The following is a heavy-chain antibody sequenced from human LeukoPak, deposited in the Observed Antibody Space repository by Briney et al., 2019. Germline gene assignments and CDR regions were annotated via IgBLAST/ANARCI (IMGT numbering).Heavy chain of an antibody. Sequence: SETLSLTCTVSGGSISSGSYYWSWIRQPAGKGLEWIGRIYTSGSTNYNPSLKSRVTISVDTSKNQFSLKLSSVTAADTAVYYCARVLMAAAGTRWRGYFDYWGQGTLVTVSS. J-gene: IGHJ4*02. D-gene: IGHD6-13*01. CDR3: ARVLMAAAGTRWRGYFDY. CDR2: IYTSGST. V-gene: IGHV4-61*02. CDR1: GGSISSGSYY.